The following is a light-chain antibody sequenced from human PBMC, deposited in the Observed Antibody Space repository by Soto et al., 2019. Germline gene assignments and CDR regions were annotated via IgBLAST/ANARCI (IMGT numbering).Light chain of an antibody. CDR1: QSVSSN. V-gene: IGKV3-11*01. CDR2: DAS. Sequence: EIVLTQSPATLSVSPGERATLCCRASQSVSSNLAWYQQKPGQAPRLLIYDASNRATGIPARFSGSGSGTDFTLTISSLEPEDFAVYYCQQRTNWPPAFGQGTRLEIK. CDR3: QQRTNWPPA. J-gene: IGKJ5*01.